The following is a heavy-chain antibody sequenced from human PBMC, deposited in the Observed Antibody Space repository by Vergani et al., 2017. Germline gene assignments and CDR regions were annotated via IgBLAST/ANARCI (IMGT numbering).Heavy chain of an antibody. J-gene: IGHJ4*02. CDR1: GGSISSSSYY. Sequence: QLQLQESGPGLVKTSETLSLTCTVSGGSISSSSYYWGWIRQPPGKGLEWIGYIYYTGSTNCNPSLKSRVTISIDTSKNRFSLKLSSVTAADTAVYYCARLTNYYDYSGRSLGNSFDYWGQGTLVTVSS. CDR2: IYYTGST. D-gene: IGHD3-16*01. CDR3: ARLTNYYDYSGRSLGNSFDY. V-gene: IGHV4-61*05.